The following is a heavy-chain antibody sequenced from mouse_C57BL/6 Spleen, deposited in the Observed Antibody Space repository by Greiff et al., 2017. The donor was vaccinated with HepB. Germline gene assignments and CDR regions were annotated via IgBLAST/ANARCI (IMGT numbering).Heavy chain of an antibody. V-gene: IGHV5-17*01. D-gene: IGHD2-3*01. Sequence: EVQGVESGGGLVKPGGSLKLSCAASGFTFSDYGMHWVRQAPEKGLEWVAYISSGSSTIYYADTVKGRFTISRDNAKNTLFLQMTSLRSEDTAMYYCAKNYDGYYRYYFDYWGQGTTLTVSS. CDR1: GFTFSDYG. J-gene: IGHJ2*01. CDR2: ISSGSSTI. CDR3: AKNYDGYYRYYFDY.